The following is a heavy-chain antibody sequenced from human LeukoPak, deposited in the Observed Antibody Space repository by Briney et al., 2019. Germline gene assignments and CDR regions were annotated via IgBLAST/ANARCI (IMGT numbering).Heavy chain of an antibody. CDR2: INPSGGST. CDR3: ARDPLWFGEGGPYGMDV. Sequence: ASVKVSCKASGYTFTSYYMHWVRQAPGQGLEWMGIINPSGGSTSYARKFQGRVTMTRDTSTSTVYMELSSLRSEDTAVYYCARDPLWFGEGGPYGMDVWGQGTTVTVSS. CDR1: GYTFTSYY. D-gene: IGHD3-10*01. V-gene: IGHV1-46*01. J-gene: IGHJ6*02.